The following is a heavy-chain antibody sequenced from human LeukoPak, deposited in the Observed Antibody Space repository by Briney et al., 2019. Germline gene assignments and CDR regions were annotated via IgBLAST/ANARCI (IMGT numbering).Heavy chain of an antibody. Sequence: QPGGSLRLSCVASGFALSNYALTWVRQAPGKGLEWVSVITGSGGTTHYADSVKGRFTISRDNSKNTLYLEMNSLRVGDTAMYYCAKDPNGDYVGAFDFWGLGTMVTVSS. J-gene: IGHJ3*01. V-gene: IGHV3-23*01. CDR2: ITGSGGTT. CDR3: AKDPNGDYVGAFDF. D-gene: IGHD4-17*01. CDR1: GFALSNYA.